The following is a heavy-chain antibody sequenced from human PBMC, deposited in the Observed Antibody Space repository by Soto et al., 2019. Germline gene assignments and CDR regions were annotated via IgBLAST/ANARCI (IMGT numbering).Heavy chain of an antibody. CDR2: MNPNSGGT. CDR1: VYTFTGYF. Sequence: WGAVAVSCKGSVYTFTGYFMHWVRQATGQGLAWMGWMNPNSGGTNYAQKFQGWVTMPRDTSISTAYMELSRLRSDDTAVYSCARDPGGLDCSSNSCRSGYYYYGMDVWGQGTTVTVSS. V-gene: IGHV1-2*04. J-gene: IGHJ6*02. CDR3: ARDPGGLDCSSNSCRSGYYYYGMDV. D-gene: IGHD2-2*01.